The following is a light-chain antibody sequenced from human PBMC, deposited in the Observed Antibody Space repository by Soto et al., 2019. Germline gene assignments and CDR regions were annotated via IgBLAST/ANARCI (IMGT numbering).Light chain of an antibody. CDR1: QSVSSSY. CDR2: GAS. V-gene: IGKV3-20*01. Sequence: IVLTQSPGTLSLSPGERATLSCRASQSVSSSYLAWYQQKPGQAPRLLIYGASSRATGIPDRFSGSGSGTDFTLTISRLEPEDVAVYYCQQYGSSPCTFGQGTKVEIK. J-gene: IGKJ1*01. CDR3: QQYGSSPCT.